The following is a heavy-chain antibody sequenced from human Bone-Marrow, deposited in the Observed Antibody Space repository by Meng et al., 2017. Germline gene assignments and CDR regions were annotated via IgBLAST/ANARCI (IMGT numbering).Heavy chain of an antibody. V-gene: IGHV4-31*01. CDR2: IYYTGST. CDR1: GVSLNNGAYY. CDR3: ARAHYDFFLDS. J-gene: IGHJ4*02. Sequence: LRLSCSVSGVSLNNGAYYWSWIRQHPGKGLEWVGYIYYTGSTYYNPSLNSLVTLSLDTSKSQFSLKLSSVTAADTAVYYCARAHYDFFLDSWGQGTLVT. D-gene: IGHD3-3*01.